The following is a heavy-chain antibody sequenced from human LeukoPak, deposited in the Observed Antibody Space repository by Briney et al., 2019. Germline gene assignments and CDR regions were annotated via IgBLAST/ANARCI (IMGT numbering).Heavy chain of an antibody. D-gene: IGHD6-19*01. CDR1: VGSISSYY. V-gene: IGHV4-4*07. CDR2: IYTSGST. J-gene: IGHJ3*02. Sequence: PSETLSLTCTVSVGSISSYYWSWIRQPAGKGLEWIGRIYTSGSTNYNPSLKSRVTMSVDTSKNQFSLKLSSVTAADTAVYYCARGSTDSSGWKAHAFDIWGQGTMVTVSS. CDR3: ARGSTDSSGWKAHAFDI.